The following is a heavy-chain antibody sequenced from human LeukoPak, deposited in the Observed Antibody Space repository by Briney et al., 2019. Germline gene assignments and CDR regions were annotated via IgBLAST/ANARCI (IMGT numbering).Heavy chain of an antibody. CDR3: ALEWLFMDAFDI. Sequence: SETLSLTCAVYGGSFNDYYWIWIRQPPGKGLEWIGEINHSGSTNYNPSLKSRVTISVDTSKNQFSLKLSSVTAADTAVYYCALEWLFMDAFDIWGQGTMVTVSS. J-gene: IGHJ3*02. CDR2: INHSGST. V-gene: IGHV4-34*01. D-gene: IGHD3-3*01. CDR1: GGSFNDYY.